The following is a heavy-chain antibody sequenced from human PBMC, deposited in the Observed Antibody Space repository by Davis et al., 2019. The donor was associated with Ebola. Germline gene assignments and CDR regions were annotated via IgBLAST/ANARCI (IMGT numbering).Heavy chain of an antibody. Sequence: PGGSLRLSCAASGFTFSDYYMSWIRQAPGKGLEWVSYISSSSSTIYYADSVKGRFTISRDNAKNSLYLQMNSLRAEDTAVYYCAVAAAGTQIYYYYGMDVWGQGTTVTVSS. CDR3: AVAAAGTQIYYYYGMDV. CDR2: ISSSSSTI. J-gene: IGHJ6*02. CDR1: GFTFSDYY. V-gene: IGHV3-11*04. D-gene: IGHD6-13*01.